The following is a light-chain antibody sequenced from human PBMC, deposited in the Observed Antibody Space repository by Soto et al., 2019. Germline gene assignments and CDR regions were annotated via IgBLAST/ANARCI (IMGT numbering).Light chain of an antibody. V-gene: IGKV1-27*01. CDR2: GAS. CDR3: QTYSLAPQT. Sequence: DIQMIQSPSSLSASVGDRVTITCRASQDISNFVAWYQQKPGKVPKLLISGASTLQSEVPNRFSGGGSGTDFTLTISSLQPDEVATYYCQTYSLAPQTFGQGTKVEI. CDR1: QDISNF. J-gene: IGKJ1*01.